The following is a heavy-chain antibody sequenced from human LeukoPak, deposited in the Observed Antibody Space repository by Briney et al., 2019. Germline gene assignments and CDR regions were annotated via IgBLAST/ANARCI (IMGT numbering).Heavy chain of an antibody. Sequence: SETLSLTCTVSGGSISSYYWSWIRQPPGKGLEWIGYTYYSGSTNYNPSLKSRVTISVDTSKNQFSLKLSSVTAADTAVYYCASSWDHYHFDYWGQGTLVTVSS. CDR3: ASSWDHYHFDY. D-gene: IGHD1-14*01. V-gene: IGHV4-59*01. CDR2: TYYSGST. J-gene: IGHJ4*02. CDR1: GGSISSYY.